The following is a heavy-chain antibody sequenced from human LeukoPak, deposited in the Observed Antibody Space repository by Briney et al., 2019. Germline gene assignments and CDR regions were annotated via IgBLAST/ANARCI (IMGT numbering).Heavy chain of an antibody. Sequence: GSLRLSCAASGFTFSTYAMSWVRQAPGKGLERVSGISDSGGTTYYADSVKGRFTISRDNSKNTLYLQMNSLRAEDTAVYYCAKHSYRVDSFTDYWGQGTLVTVSS. D-gene: IGHD5-12*01. CDR2: ISDSGGTT. J-gene: IGHJ4*02. CDR1: GFTFSTYA. CDR3: AKHSYRVDSFTDY. V-gene: IGHV3-23*01.